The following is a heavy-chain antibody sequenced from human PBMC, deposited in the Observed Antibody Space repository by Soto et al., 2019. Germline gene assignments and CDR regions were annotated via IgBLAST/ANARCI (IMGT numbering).Heavy chain of an antibody. D-gene: IGHD6-25*01. CDR2: STGAGGGT. CDR1: GFPFSSYA. CDR3: AKGHSDYQGDYNYYGMDV. Sequence: GGSLRLSCAASGFPFSSYAISWVRQAPGRGLEWVAASTGAGGGTYNLEAVKGRFTVSRDNSKKTVYLQLDGLRAEDTAVYYCAKGHSDYQGDYNYYGMDVWGQGTTVTVSS. J-gene: IGHJ6*02. V-gene: IGHV3-23*01.